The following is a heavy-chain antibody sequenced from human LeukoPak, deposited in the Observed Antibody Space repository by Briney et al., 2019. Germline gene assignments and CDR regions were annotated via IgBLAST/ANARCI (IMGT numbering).Heavy chain of an antibody. CDR3: ARGEDTYYDFWSGYDQGTGAFDI. CDR1: GYTFTGYY. CDR2: INPNSGGT. V-gene: IGHV1-2*02. Sequence: GASVKVSCKASGYTFTGYYMHWVRQAPGQGLEWMGCINPNSGGTNYAQKFQGRVTMNRDTSISTAYMELSRLRSDDTAVYYCARGEDTYYDFWSGYDQGTGAFDIWGQGTMVTVSS. D-gene: IGHD3-3*01. J-gene: IGHJ3*02.